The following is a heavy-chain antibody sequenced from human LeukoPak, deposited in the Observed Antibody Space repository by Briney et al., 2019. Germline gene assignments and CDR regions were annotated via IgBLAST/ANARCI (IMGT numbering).Heavy chain of an antibody. V-gene: IGHV1-69*13. CDR1: GGTFSSYA. J-gene: IGHJ4*02. Sequence: WASVKVSCKASGGTFSSYAISWVRQAPGQGLEWMGGIIPIFGTANYAQKFQGRVTITADESTSTAYMELSSLRSEDTAVYYCAMEYDSSGYYADYWGQGTLVTVSS. CDR2: IIPIFGTA. CDR3: AMEYDSSGYYADY. D-gene: IGHD3-22*01.